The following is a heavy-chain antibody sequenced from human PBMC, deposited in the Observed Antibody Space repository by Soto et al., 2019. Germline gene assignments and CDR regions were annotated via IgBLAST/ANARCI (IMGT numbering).Heavy chain of an antibody. CDR1: GFTFSSYE. CDR3: ARGWGRSSWYDWFDP. CDR2: ISSSSSTR. V-gene: IGHV3-48*02. J-gene: IGHJ5*02. D-gene: IGHD6-13*01. Sequence: PGGSLILSFAASGFTFSSYEMNLVRQAPGKGLEWVSYISSSSSTRYYADSVKGRFTISRDNAKNSLYLQMNSLRDDDSTVYYCARGWGRSSWYDWFDPWGQGTLVTVSS.